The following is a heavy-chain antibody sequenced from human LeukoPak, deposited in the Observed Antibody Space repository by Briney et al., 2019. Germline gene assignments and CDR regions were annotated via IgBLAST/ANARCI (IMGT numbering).Heavy chain of an antibody. J-gene: IGHJ4*02. CDR2: IHYSGST. CDR3: ARVHPEGYSAY. V-gene: IGHV4-59*01. CDR1: GGSIISYY. D-gene: IGHD2-15*01. Sequence: PSETLSLTCTVSGGSIISYYWSWIRQPPGKGLEWIGYIHYSGSTKYNPSLKSRVTISVDTSNNHFSLKLSSVTAADTAVYFCARVHPEGYSAYWGQGILVTVSS.